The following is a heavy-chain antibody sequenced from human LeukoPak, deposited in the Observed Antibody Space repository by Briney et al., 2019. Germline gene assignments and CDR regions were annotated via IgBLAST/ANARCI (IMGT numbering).Heavy chain of an antibody. J-gene: IGHJ6*02. CDR3: ARAYYDFWSGNSGYYGMDV. CDR2: IYYSGST. D-gene: IGHD3-3*01. Sequence: SETLSLTCTVSGGSISSYYWSWIRQPPGEGLEWIGYIYYSGSTNYNPSLKSRVTISVDTSKNQFSLKLSSVTAADTAVYYCARAYYDFWSGNSGYYGMDVWGQGTTVTVSS. CDR1: GGSISSYY. V-gene: IGHV4-59*01.